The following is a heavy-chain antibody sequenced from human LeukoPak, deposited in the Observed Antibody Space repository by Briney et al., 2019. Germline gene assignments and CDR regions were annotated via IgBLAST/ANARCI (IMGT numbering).Heavy chain of an antibody. J-gene: IGHJ4*02. Sequence: GESLKISCKASGYSFTSYWIGWVRQLPGKGLEWMGIIDPSDSETRYTPSFQGQVTISVDKSLTTADLQWNSLKASDAAMYYCARQTAMGRAGDYWGQGTLVTVSS. CDR1: GYSFTSYW. D-gene: IGHD5-18*01. CDR3: ARQTAMGRAGDY. V-gene: IGHV5-51*01. CDR2: IDPSDSET.